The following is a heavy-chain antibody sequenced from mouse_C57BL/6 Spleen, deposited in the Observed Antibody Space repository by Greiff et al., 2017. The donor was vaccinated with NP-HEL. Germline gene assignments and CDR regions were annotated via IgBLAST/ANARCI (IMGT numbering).Heavy chain of an antibody. Sequence: QVHVKQPGAELVKPGASVKMSCKASGYTFTSYWITWVKQRPGQGLEWIGDIYPGSGSTNYNEKFKSKATLTVDTSSSTAYMQLSSLTSEDSAVYYCALITTNAMDYWGQGTSVTVSS. D-gene: IGHD1-1*01. CDR3: ALITTNAMDY. CDR1: GYTFTSYW. J-gene: IGHJ4*01. V-gene: IGHV1-55*01. CDR2: IYPGSGST.